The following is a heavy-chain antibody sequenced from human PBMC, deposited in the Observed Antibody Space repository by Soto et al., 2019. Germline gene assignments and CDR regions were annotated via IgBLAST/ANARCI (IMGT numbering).Heavy chain of an antibody. J-gene: IGHJ1*01. CDR2: IYYSGST. V-gene: IGHV4-39*01. D-gene: IGHD3-10*01. Sequence: SETLSLTCTVSGGSISSSSYYWGWIRQPPGKGLEWIGSIYYSGSTYYNPSLKSRVTISVDTSKNQFSLKLSSVTAADTAVYYCARQIYGSGSYSYFQHWGQGTLVTVSS. CDR3: ARQIYGSGSYSYFQH. CDR1: GGSISSSSYY.